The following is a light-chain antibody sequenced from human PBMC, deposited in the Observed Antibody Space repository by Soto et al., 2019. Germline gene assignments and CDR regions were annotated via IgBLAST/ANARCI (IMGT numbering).Light chain of an antibody. CDR1: QSVNSN. Sequence: EIVMTQSPATLSVSPGERATLSCRASQSVNSNLAWYQQKPGQDPRILLYGASTRATAIPARFSGSGSGTEFTLTISSLQSEDFAVYYCQQYNDWPRTFGGGTKVEIK. V-gene: IGKV3-15*01. J-gene: IGKJ4*01. CDR2: GAS. CDR3: QQYNDWPRT.